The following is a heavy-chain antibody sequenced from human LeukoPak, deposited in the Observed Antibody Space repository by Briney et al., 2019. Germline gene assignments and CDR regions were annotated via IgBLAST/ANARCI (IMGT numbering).Heavy chain of an antibody. Sequence: SVKVSCKASGGTFSSYAISWVRQAPGQGLEWMGGIIPIFGTANYAQKFQGRVTITADESTSTAYMELSSLRSEDTAVYYCASGRVVPAAIEDDYYYYYMDVWGKGTTVTVSS. CDR2: IIPIFGTA. V-gene: IGHV1-69*01. CDR1: GGTFSSYA. D-gene: IGHD2-2*02. CDR3: ASGRVVPAAIEDDYYYYYMDV. J-gene: IGHJ6*03.